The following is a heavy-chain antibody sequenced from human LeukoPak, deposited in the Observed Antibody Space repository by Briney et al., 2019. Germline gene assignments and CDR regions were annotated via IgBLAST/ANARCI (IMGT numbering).Heavy chain of an antibody. Sequence: VKVSCKASGYPFTSYNVNWVRQATGQGLEWMGWMNTNSGNTGYSQNFQGRVTMTRDTSISTAYMELSSLMSEDTAVYYCARGLPKAVFGMVIEDWGQGTLVTVSS. J-gene: IGHJ1*01. CDR3: ARGLPKAVFGMVIED. V-gene: IGHV1-8*01. CDR1: GYPFTSYN. CDR2: MNTNSGNT. D-gene: IGHD3-3*01.